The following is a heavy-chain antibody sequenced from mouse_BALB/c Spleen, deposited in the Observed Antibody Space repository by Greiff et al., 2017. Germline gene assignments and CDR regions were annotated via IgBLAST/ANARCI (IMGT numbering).Heavy chain of an antibody. CDR1: GYTFTSYT. J-gene: IGHJ3*01. D-gene: IGHD1-2*01. CDR3: ARSDYYGSWFAY. CDR2: INPSSGYT. Sequence: VQLQQSGAELARPGASVKMSCKASGYTFTSYTMHWVKQRPGQGLEWIGYINPSSGYTNYNQKFKDKATLTADKSSSTAYMQLSSLTSEDSAVYYCARSDYYGSWFAYWGQGTLVTVSA. V-gene: IGHV1-4*01.